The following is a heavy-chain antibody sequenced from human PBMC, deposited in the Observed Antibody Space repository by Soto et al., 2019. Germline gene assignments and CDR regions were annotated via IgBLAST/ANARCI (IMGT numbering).Heavy chain of an antibody. Sequence: ASVKVSCKASGYTFTSYDINWVRQATGQGLEWMGWMNPNSGNTGYAQKFQGRVTMTRNTSISTAYMELSSLRSEDTAVYYCARAVAAAGTRSLGHWVQGTLVTVSS. J-gene: IGHJ4*02. CDR2: MNPNSGNT. V-gene: IGHV1-8*01. D-gene: IGHD6-13*01. CDR1: GYTFTSYD. CDR3: ARAVAAAGTRSLGH.